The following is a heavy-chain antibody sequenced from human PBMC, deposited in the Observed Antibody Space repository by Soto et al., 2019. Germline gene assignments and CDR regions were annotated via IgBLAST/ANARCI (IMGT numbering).Heavy chain of an antibody. D-gene: IGHD2-15*01. V-gene: IGHV1-18*04. CDR1: GYTFTSYG. J-gene: IGHJ4*02. CDR3: ARVYCSGGSCYPASGY. Sequence: ASVKVSCKASGYTFTSYGISWVRQAPGQGLEWMGWISAYNGNTNYAQKLQGRVTMTTDTSTSTGYMELRSLRSDDTAVYYCARVYCSGGSCYPASGYWGQGNLVTVYS. CDR2: ISAYNGNT.